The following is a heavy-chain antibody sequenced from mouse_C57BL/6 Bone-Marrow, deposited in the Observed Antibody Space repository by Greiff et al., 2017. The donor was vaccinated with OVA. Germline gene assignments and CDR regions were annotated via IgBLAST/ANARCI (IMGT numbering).Heavy chain of an antibody. CDR2: ISYDGSN. V-gene: IGHV3-6*01. D-gene: IGHD1-1*01. J-gene: IGHJ2*01. CDR1: GYSITSGYY. Sequence: EVQLQESGPGLVKPSQSLSLTCSVTGYSITSGYYWNWIRQFPGNKLEWMGYISYDGSNNYNPSLKNRISITRDTSKNQFFLKLNSVTTEDTATYYCARVAYYYGSSYVHYWGQGTTLTVSS. CDR3: ARVAYYYGSSYVHY.